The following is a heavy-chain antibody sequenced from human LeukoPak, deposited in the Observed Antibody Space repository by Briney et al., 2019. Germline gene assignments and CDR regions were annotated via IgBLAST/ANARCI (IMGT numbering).Heavy chain of an antibody. CDR3: AKDSSGYYRHDY. D-gene: IGHD3-22*01. CDR1: GFTFSTYA. V-gene: IGHV3-23*01. J-gene: IGHJ4*02. Sequence: GGSLRLSCVASGFTFSTYAMSWVRQAPGKGLEWVSVISSSGSSTYYADSVKGRFTISRDNLKNTLYLQMNSLRAEDTAVYYCAKDSSGYYRHDYWGQGTLVTVSS. CDR2: ISSSGSST.